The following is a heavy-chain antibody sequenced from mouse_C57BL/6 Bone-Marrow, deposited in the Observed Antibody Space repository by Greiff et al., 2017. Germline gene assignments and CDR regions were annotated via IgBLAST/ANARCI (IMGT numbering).Heavy chain of an antibody. D-gene: IGHD2-4*01. V-gene: IGHV5-4*03. CDR2: ISDGGSYT. J-gene: IGHJ4*01. Sequence: EVNVVESGGGLVKPGGSLKLSCAASGFTFSSYAMSWVRQTPEKRLEWVATISDGGSYTYYPDNVKGLFTISRDNAKNNLYLEMSQLKSEDTAMYYCARGDDYDDGPYYAMDYWGQGTSVTVSS. CDR3: ARGDDYDDGPYYAMDY. CDR1: GFTFSSYA.